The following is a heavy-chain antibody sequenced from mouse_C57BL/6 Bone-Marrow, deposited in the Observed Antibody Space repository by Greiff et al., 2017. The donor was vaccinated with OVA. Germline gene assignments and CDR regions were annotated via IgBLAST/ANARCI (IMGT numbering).Heavy chain of an antibody. J-gene: IGHJ3*01. CDR3: AREPVRGDLAY. V-gene: IGHV1-59*01. Sequence: QVQLQQSGAELVRPGTSVKLSCKASGYTFTSYWMHWVKQRPGQGLEWIGVIDPSDSYTNYNQKFKGKATLTVDTSSSTAYMQLSSLTSEDSAVYYCAREPVRGDLAYWGQGTLVTVSA. CDR2: IDPSDSYT. D-gene: IGHD3-3*01. CDR1: GYTFTSYW.